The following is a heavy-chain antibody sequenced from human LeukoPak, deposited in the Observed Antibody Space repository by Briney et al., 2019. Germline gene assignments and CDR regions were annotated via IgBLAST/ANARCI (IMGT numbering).Heavy chain of an antibody. Sequence: PGGSLRLSCAASGFTFSSYSMNWVRQAPGKGLEWVSSISSSSSYIYYADSVKGRFTISRDNAKNSLYLQMNSLRAEDTAVYYCAREDGYSYGYWVGYYCGMDVWGQGTTVTVSS. CDR2: ISSSSSYI. V-gene: IGHV3-21*01. J-gene: IGHJ6*02. D-gene: IGHD5-18*01. CDR3: AREDGYSYGYWVGYYCGMDV. CDR1: GFTFSSYS.